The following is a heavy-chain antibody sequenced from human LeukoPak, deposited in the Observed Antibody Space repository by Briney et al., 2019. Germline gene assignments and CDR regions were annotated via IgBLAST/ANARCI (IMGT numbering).Heavy chain of an antibody. D-gene: IGHD3-3*02. CDR3: ARGRAFFD. CDR2: INNSGST. CDR1: GGSFSGYY. V-gene: IGHV4-34*01. J-gene: IGHJ4*02. Sequence: PSETLSLTRAVYGGSFSGYYWNWIRQPPGKGLEWIGEINNSGSTNYNPSLKSRVTISRDTSKNQFSLKLSSVTAADTAVYYCARGRAFFDWGQGTLVTVSS.